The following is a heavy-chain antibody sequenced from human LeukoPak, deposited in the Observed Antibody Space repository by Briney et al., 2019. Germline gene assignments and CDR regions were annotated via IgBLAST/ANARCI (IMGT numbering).Heavy chain of an antibody. V-gene: IGHV4-39*01. CDR2: IYYSGST. CDR3: ARHEVRGARSFDY. D-gene: IGHD3-10*01. CDR1: GGSIGSSSHY. Sequence: SETLSLTCTVSGGSIGSSSHYWGWIRQPPGKGLEWIGTIYYSGSTYYNPSLKSRVTIFVDPSKNQFSLKLSSVTAADTAVYYCARHEVRGARSFDYWGQGTLVTVSS. J-gene: IGHJ4*02.